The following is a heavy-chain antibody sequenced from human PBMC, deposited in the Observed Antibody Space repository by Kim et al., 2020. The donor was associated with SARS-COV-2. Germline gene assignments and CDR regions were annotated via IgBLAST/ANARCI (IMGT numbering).Heavy chain of an antibody. CDR3: ARGHYYDSSGPAASFDY. J-gene: IGHJ4*02. D-gene: IGHD3-22*01. V-gene: IGHV1-46*01. Sequence: FQGRVTMTRDTSTSTVYMELSSLRSEDTAVYYCARGHYYDSSGPAASFDYWGQGTLVTVSS.